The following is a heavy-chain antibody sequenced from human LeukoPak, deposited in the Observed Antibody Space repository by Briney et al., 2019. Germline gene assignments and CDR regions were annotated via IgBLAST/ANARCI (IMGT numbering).Heavy chain of an antibody. D-gene: IGHD3-3*01. V-gene: IGHV4-59*12. CDR2: IYHSGSS. CDR3: ARGPTYYDFWSGYYHSYFDY. J-gene: IGHJ4*02. CDR1: GVSINGYY. Sequence: SETLSLTCTVSGVSINGYYWSWIRQPPGEGLEWIGYIYHSGSSNNNPSLKSRVTISVDTSKNQFSLKLSSVTAADTAVYYCARGPTYYDFWSGYYHSYFDYWGQGTLVTVSS.